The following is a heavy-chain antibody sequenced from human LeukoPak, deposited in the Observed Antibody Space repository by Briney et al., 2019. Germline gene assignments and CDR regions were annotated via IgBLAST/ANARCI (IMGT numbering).Heavy chain of an antibody. CDR2: IYSGGST. CDR1: GFTVSSNY. J-gene: IGHJ4*02. V-gene: IGHV3-66*01. CDR3: ARGGLKWPPPTNQ. D-gene: IGHD3-3*01. Sequence: GGSLRLSCAASGFTVSSNYMSWVRQAPGKGLEWVSVIYSGGSTYYADSVKGRFTISRDNSKNTLYLQMNSLRAEDTAVYYCARGGLKWPPPTNQWGQGTLVTVSS.